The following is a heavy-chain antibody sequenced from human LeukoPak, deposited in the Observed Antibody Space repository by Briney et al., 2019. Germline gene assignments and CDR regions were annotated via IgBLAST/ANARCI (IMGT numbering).Heavy chain of an antibody. Sequence: SEPLSLTCTLSGYSISRGYYRGWIRQPPGKGLEWVSRIYHSGRTYYNPSLKSRVTISVDTSKNQFSLKLSSVAAADTAVYYCARGAGRGRAAAGYAFDIGGQGTMVTVSS. V-gene: IGHV4-38-2*02. CDR3: ARGAGRGRAAAGYAFDI. CDR2: IYHSGRT. J-gene: IGHJ3*02. D-gene: IGHD6-13*01. CDR1: GYSISRGYY.